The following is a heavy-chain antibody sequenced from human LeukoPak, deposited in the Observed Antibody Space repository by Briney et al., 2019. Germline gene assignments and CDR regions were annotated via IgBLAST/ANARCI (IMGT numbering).Heavy chain of an antibody. CDR3: ARDRGRWFTISPGPDYYGMDV. CDR2: ISSSSSYI. J-gene: IGHJ6*02. Sequence: GSLRLSCAASGFTFSSYSMNWVRQAPGKGLEWVSSISSSSSYIYYADSVKGRFTISRDNAKNSLYLQMNSLRAEDTAVYYCARDRGRWFTISPGPDYYGMDVWGQGTTVTVSS. D-gene: IGHD3-9*01. V-gene: IGHV3-21*01. CDR1: GFTFSSYS.